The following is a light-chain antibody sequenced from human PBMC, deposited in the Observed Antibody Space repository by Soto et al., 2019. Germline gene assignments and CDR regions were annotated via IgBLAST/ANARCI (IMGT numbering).Light chain of an antibody. V-gene: IGLV1-47*01. Sequence: QYVLTQPPSASGTPGQRVTISCSGSRSNIGVNYVYWYQQFPGTAPKLLIYTNTQRPSGVPDRFSGSKSGTSASLAISGLRFEDEAAYYCVAWDDSLDVPVFGGGIKLTVL. J-gene: IGLJ2*01. CDR2: TNT. CDR3: VAWDDSLDVPV. CDR1: RSNIGVNY.